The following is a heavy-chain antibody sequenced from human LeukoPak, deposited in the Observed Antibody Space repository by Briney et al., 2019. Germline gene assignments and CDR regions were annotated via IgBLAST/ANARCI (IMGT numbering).Heavy chain of an antibody. Sequence: PSETPSLTCAVYGGSFSGYYWSWIRQPPGKGLEWIGEINHSGSTNYNPSLKTRATISVDPSTNQFSLRLSSVTAADTVVYYCARAQTHCSSTSCYWYYFDYWAQGTLVTVSS. CDR1: GGSFSGYY. CDR3: ARAQTHCSSTSCYWYYFDY. CDR2: INHSGST. V-gene: IGHV4-34*01. J-gene: IGHJ4*02. D-gene: IGHD2-2*01.